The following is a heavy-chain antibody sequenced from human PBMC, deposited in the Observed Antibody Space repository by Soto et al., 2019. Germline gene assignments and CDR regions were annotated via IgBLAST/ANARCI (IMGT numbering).Heavy chain of an antibody. V-gene: IGHV1-18*01. CDR1: GYTFNTYF. D-gene: IGHD2-2*01. CDR3: ARDTSNSFDY. J-gene: IGHJ4*02. CDR2: ISPHNGNT. Sequence: HVQLVQSGGELKKPGASVKVSCNTSGYTFNTYFITWVRQAPGQGLEWMGWISPHNGNTNYAEKFQGRATMTTDTITKTAYMELRNLRFDDTAVYYCARDTSNSFDYWGQGTPVTVSS.